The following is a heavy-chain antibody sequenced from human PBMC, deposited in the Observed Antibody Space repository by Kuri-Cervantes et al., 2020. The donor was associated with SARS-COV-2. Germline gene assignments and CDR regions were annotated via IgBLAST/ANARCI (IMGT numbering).Heavy chain of an antibody. CDR2: ISAYNGNT. CDR1: GYTFTSYG. CDR3: ARDVIPWGRPTSPAF. V-gene: IGHV1-18*01. D-gene: IGHD3-16*01. Sequence: ASVKVSCKASGYTFTSYGISWVRQAPGQGLEWMGWISAYNGNTNYAQKLQGRVTMTTDTSTSTAYMELRSLRSDDTAVYYCARDVIPWGRPTSPAFWGQGTMVTVSS. J-gene: IGHJ3*01.